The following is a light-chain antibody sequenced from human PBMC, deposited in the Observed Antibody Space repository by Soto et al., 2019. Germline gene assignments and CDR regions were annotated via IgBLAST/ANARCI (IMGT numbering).Light chain of an antibody. Sequence: QSALTQPPSASGSPGQSVALSCTGTSSDIGAYKFVSWYQQHPGKAPKLIIDEVSIRPSGVPDRFSGSKSGNTASLTVSGLLAEDEADYYGSLYAGSNNVVFGGGTKLTVL. CDR3: SLYAGSNNVV. CDR2: EVS. J-gene: IGLJ2*01. V-gene: IGLV2-8*01. CDR1: SSDIGAYKF.